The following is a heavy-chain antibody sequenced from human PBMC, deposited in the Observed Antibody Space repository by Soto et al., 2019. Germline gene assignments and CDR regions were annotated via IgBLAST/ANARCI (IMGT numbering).Heavy chain of an antibody. Sequence: QVQLVQSGAEMKKPGSSVKVSCQSSGGTFNTYAMNWVRQAPGQGPEWMGDISPMLGAANYAPKLQGRVTITADESTGTSYMQLSSLTSEDTALYFCAREVQVHTPAFVYWGQGTLVTVSS. CDR2: ISPMLGAA. V-gene: IGHV1-69*19. CDR3: AREVQVHTPAFVY. J-gene: IGHJ4*02. D-gene: IGHD3-10*01. CDR1: GGTFNTYA.